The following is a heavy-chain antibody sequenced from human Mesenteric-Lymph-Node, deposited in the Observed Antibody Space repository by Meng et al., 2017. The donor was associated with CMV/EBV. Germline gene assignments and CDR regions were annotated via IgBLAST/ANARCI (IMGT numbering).Heavy chain of an antibody. D-gene: IGHD2-2*01. J-gene: IGHJ6*02. CDR1: GYTFTSYG. CDR2: ISAYNGNT. Sequence: ASVKVSCKASGYTFTSYGISWVRQAPGQGLEWMGWISAYNGNTNYAQKLQGRVTMTTDTSTSTAYMELRSLRSDDTAVYYCARGDIVVVPAATKLGPGENYYYYYGMDVWGQGTTVTVSS. V-gene: IGHV1-18*01. CDR3: ARGDIVVVPAATKLGPGENYYYYYGMDV.